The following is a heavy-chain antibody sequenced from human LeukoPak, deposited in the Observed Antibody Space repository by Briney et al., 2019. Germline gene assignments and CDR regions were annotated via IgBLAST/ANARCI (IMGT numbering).Heavy chain of an antibody. Sequence: SVKVSCKASGGTFSSYAISWVRQAPGRGLEWMGRIIPIFGTANYAQKFQGRVTITTDESTSTAYMELSSLRSEDTAVYYCARVGPAAALDYWGQGTLVTVSS. J-gene: IGHJ4*02. CDR1: GGTFSSYA. V-gene: IGHV1-69*05. D-gene: IGHD6-13*01. CDR3: ARVGPAAALDY. CDR2: IIPIFGTA.